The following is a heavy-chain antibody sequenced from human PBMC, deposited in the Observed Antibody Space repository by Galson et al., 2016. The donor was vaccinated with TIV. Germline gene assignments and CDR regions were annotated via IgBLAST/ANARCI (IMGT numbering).Heavy chain of an antibody. CDR3: AQWLGTSNS. Sequence: SLRLSCADSRSTFSSSWMNWVRQAPGKGLEWVANINGDGTEIKYVDSVKGRFTISRDNAKNSLYLQMGNLRVEDTATYYCAQWLGTSNSWGQGTLVTVSS. J-gene: IGHJ4*02. D-gene: IGHD6-19*01. V-gene: IGHV3-7*01. CDR1: RSTFSSSW. CDR2: INGDGTEI.